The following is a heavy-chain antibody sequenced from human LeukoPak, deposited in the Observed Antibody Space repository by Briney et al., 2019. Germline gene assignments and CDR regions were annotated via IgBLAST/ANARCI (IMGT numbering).Heavy chain of an antibody. D-gene: IGHD6-13*01. CDR2: INPSGGST. V-gene: IGHV1-46*01. CDR1: GYTFTSYY. J-gene: IGHJ4*02. CDR3: ARSIAAAGSLPN. Sequence: ASVKVSCKASGYTFTSYYMHWVRQAPGQGLVWMGIINPSGGSTSYAQKFQGRVTMTRDTSTSTVYMELSSLRSEDTAVYYCARSIAAAGSLPNWGQGTLVTVSS.